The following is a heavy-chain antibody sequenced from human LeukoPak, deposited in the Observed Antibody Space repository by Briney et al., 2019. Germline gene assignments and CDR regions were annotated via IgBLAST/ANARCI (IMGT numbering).Heavy chain of an antibody. J-gene: IGHJ6*02. CDR3: ARIRIAVAGTGGYYYYGMDV. D-gene: IGHD6-19*01. CDR2: IDWDDDK. CDR1: GFSLSTSGMC. V-gene: IGHV2-70*11. Sequence: QTLTLTCTFSGFSLSTSGMCVSWIRQPPGKALEWLARIDWDDDKYYSTSLKTRLTISKDTSKNQVVLTMTNMDPVDTATYYCARIRIAVAGTGGYYYYGMDVWGQGTTVTVSS.